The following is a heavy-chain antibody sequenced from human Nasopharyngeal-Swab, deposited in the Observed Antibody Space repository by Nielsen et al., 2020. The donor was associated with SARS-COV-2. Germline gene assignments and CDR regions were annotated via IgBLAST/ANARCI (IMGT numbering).Heavy chain of an antibody. Sequence: GGSLRLSCAASGFTFSSYAMSWVRQAPGKGPEWVSAISGSGGSTYYADSVKGRFTISGDNSKNTLYLQMNSLRAEDTAVYYCAKGGGYSYYYGMDVWGQGTTVTVSS. D-gene: IGHD5-18*01. J-gene: IGHJ6*02. V-gene: IGHV3-23*01. CDR3: AKGGGYSYYYGMDV. CDR1: GFTFSSYA. CDR2: ISGSGGST.